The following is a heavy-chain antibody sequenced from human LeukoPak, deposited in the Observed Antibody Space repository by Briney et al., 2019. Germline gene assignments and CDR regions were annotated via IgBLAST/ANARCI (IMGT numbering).Heavy chain of an antibody. CDR2: IYYGGST. D-gene: IGHD3-16*02. CDR3: ARTGRRGELSLSTLFDY. V-gene: IGHV4-59*08. CDR1: GGSISSYY. Sequence: PSETLSLTCTVSGGSISSYYWSWIRQPPGKGLEWIGYIYYGGSTNYNPSLKSRVTISVDTSKNQCSLTLSSVTAADTAVYYCARTGRRGELSLSTLFDYWGQGTLATVSS. J-gene: IGHJ4*02.